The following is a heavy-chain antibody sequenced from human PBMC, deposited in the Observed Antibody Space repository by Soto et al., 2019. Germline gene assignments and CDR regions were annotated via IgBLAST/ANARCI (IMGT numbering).Heavy chain of an antibody. D-gene: IGHD1-1*01. CDR3: ARVERGTATTVVDAFDI. Sequence: QVQLQQWGAGLLKPSETLSLTCAVYGGFVSSGNYYWSWIRQPPGKGLEWIGGMSHSGGTHFNPSLKRRVTISVDTSKNQFSLKMSSVTAADTALYYCARVERGTATTVVDAFDIWGPGTMVTVSS. CDR2: MSHSGGT. V-gene: IGHV4-34*01. CDR1: GGFVSSGNYY. J-gene: IGHJ3*02.